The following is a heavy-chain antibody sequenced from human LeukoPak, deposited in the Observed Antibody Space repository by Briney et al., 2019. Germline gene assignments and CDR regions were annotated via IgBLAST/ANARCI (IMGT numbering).Heavy chain of an antibody. J-gene: IGHJ4*02. Sequence: SETLSLTCTVSGGSISSYYWSWIRQPPGKGLEWIGYIYYSGSTNYNPSLKSRVTISVDTSKNQFSLKLSSVTAADTAVYYCARGAYYYDSSGYYWRRIDYWGQGTLVTVPS. CDR3: ARGAYYYDSSGYYWRRIDY. D-gene: IGHD3-22*01. CDR2: IYYSGST. V-gene: IGHV4-59*08. CDR1: GGSISSYY.